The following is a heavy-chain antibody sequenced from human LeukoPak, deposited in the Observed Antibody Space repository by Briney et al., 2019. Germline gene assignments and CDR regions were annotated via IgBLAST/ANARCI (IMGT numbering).Heavy chain of an antibody. J-gene: IGHJ4*02. CDR3: ARGEDYGSRPSY. D-gene: IGHD3-10*01. CDR1: GFTFSSYE. CDR2: ISSSGSTI. Sequence: GGSLRLSXAASGFTFSSYEMNWVRQAPGKGLEWVSYISSSGSTIYYADSVKGRFTISRDNAKNSLYLQMNSLRAEDTAVYYCARGEDYGSRPSYWGQGTLVTVSS. V-gene: IGHV3-48*03.